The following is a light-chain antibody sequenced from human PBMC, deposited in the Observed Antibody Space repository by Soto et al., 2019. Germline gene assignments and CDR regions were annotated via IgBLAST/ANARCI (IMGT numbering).Light chain of an antibody. V-gene: IGLV2-14*01. CDR3: TSFTSSSTWV. CDR1: SSDVGGYNY. CDR2: EVS. J-gene: IGLJ3*02. Sequence: QSALTQPASVSGSPGQSITIACSGTSSDVGGYNYVSWFQQHPGKAPKLLIYEVSKRPSGVSNRFSASKSGNTASLTISGLQAEDEADYYCTSFTSSSTWVFGGGTK.